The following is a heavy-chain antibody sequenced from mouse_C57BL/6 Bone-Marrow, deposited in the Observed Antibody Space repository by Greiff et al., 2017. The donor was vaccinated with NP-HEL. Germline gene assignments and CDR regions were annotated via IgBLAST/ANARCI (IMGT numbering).Heavy chain of an antibody. Sequence: EVMLVESGGGLVKPGGSLKLSCAASGFTFSSYAMSWVRQTPEKRLEWVATISDGGSYTYYPDNVKGRFTISRDNAKNNLYLQMSQLKSEDTAMYYCARDTLYSNYMFAYWGQGTLVTVSA. CDR2: ISDGGSYT. D-gene: IGHD2-5*01. V-gene: IGHV5-4*01. CDR3: ARDTLYSNYMFAY. CDR1: GFTFSSYA. J-gene: IGHJ3*01.